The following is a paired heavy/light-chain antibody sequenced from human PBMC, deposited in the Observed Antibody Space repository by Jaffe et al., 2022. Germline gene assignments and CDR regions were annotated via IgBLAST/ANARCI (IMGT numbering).Light chain of an antibody. Sequence: SYELTQPPSVSVSPGQTARITCSGDALPKQYAYWYQQKPGQAPVLVIYKDSERPSGIPERFSGSSSGTTVTLTISGVQAEDEADYYCQSADSSATYQVFGGGTKLTVL. CDR2: KDS. V-gene: IGLV3-25*03. CDR1: ALPKQY. J-gene: IGLJ3*02. CDR3: QSADSSATYQV.
Heavy chain of an antibody. D-gene: IGHD3-10*01. Sequence: QVQLQESGPGLVKPSETLSLTCTVSGGSISSYYWSWIRQPPGKGLEWIGYIYYSGSTNYNPSLKSRVTISVDTSKNQFSLKLSSVTAADTAVYYCARGVLLWFGEKLIYYMDVWGKGTTVTVSS. V-gene: IGHV4-59*01. J-gene: IGHJ6*03. CDR3: ARGVLLWFGEKLIYYMDV. CDR1: GGSISSYY. CDR2: IYYSGST.